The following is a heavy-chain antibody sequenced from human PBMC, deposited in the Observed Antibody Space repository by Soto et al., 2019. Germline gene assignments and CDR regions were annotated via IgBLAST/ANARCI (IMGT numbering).Heavy chain of an antibody. CDR3: ARDYDFWSGYYRANYMDV. J-gene: IGHJ6*03. V-gene: IGHV1-3*01. Sequence: ASVKVSCKASGYTFTSYAMHWVRQAPGQRLEWMGWINAGNGNTKYSQKFQGRVTITRDTSASTAYMELSSLRSEDTAVYYCARDYDFWSGYYRANYMDVWGKGTTVTVSS. CDR2: INAGNGNT. D-gene: IGHD3-3*01. CDR1: GYTFTSYA.